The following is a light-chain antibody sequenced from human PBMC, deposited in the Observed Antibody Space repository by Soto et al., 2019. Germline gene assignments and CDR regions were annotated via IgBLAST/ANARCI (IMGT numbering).Light chain of an antibody. CDR2: GAS. J-gene: IGKJ1*01. V-gene: IGKV3-15*01. Sequence: EIVMTQSPATLSVSPGERATLSCRASQSVSSNLAWYQQKPGQAPRLLIYGASTRATGIPARFSGSGSGTEFTRTNSSLQSEDFAVYYCQHYNNWPPWTFGQGTKVEIK. CDR3: QHYNNWPPWT. CDR1: QSVSSN.